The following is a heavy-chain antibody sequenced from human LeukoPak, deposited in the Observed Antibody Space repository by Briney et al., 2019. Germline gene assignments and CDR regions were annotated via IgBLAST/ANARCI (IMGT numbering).Heavy chain of an antibody. D-gene: IGHD6-19*01. J-gene: IGHJ4*02. V-gene: IGHV4-39*06. Sequence: SETLSLTCAVSGGSISSNTYSWGWIRQPPGKGLEWIGSTYYSGSTYYNPSLKSRAIISVDTSKNQLTLRLNSVTAADTAVYYCAKVSSSGWSDFDYWGQGTLVTVSS. CDR1: GGSISSNTYS. CDR3: AKVSSSGWSDFDY. CDR2: TYYSGST.